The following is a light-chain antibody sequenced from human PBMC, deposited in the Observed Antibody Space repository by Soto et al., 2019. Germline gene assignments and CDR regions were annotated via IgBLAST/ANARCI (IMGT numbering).Light chain of an antibody. CDR2: GAS. V-gene: IGKV3-15*01. J-gene: IGKJ4*02. Sequence: DIVLTQSPATLSVSPGDRVTLSCRASQSVSSDLAWCQRKPGKAPKFLIYGASIMASGVPARFSGSGSETDFTLTISSLQSEDFAIYYCQQYNNWPLTFGGGTKVEIK. CDR1: QSVSSD. CDR3: QQYNNWPLT.